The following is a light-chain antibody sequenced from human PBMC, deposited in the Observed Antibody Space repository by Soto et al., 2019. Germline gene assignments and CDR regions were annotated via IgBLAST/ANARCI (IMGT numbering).Light chain of an antibody. CDR1: QSINRW. Sequence: GDRVTITCRASQSINRWLAWYQQKPGKAPKLLIYDASSLESGVPSRFSGSGSGTDFTLTITSLQPDDFATYYCQHPRWTFGKGTKVEIK. V-gene: IGKV1-5*01. J-gene: IGKJ1*01. CDR3: QHPRWT. CDR2: DAS.